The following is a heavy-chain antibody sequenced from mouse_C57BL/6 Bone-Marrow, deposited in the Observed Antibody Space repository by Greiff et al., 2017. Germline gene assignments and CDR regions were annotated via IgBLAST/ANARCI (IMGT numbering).Heavy chain of an antibody. CDR3: ARGYYGVGYFDY. J-gene: IGHJ2*01. D-gene: IGHD1-1*01. CDR2: IDPEDGET. CDR1: GFNIKDYY. V-gene: IGHV14-2*01. Sequence: EVQRVESGAELVKPGASVKLSCTASGFNIKDYYMHWVKQRTEQGLEWIGRIDPEDGETKYAQKFQGKATITADTSSNTAYLQLSSLISEDTAVYYYARGYYGVGYFDYWGQGTTLTVSS.